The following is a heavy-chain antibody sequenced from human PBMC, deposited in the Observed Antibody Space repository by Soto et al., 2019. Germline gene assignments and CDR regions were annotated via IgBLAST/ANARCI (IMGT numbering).Heavy chain of an antibody. J-gene: IGHJ4*02. CDR1: GFIFSSFG. CDR2: IWYDGSNT. D-gene: IGHD7-27*01. V-gene: IGHV3-33*01. Sequence: SLILSCAASGFIFSSFGMHWVRQAPGKGLEWVAHIWYDGSNTYYADSVKGRFTISRDNSRNTVYLQMNSLRAEDTAVYHCVRDLLGSGGHFDYWGQGTPVTVSS. CDR3: VRDLLGSGGHFDY.